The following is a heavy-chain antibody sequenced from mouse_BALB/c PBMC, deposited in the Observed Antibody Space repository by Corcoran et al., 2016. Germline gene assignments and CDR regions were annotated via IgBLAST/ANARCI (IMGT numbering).Heavy chain of an antibody. V-gene: IGHV14-3*02. CDR2: IDPANGNT. J-gene: IGHJ2*01. D-gene: IGHD2-1*01. CDR3: GRSREGNYVIY. CDR1: GFNIKDTY. Sequence: EVQLQQSGAELVKPGASVKLSCTASGFNIKDTYMHWVKQRPEQGLEWIGRIDPANGNTKYDPKFQGKATMTADTSSNTVYLYLSSLTSEATAVYYCGRSREGNYVIYWGQGTTLTVSS.